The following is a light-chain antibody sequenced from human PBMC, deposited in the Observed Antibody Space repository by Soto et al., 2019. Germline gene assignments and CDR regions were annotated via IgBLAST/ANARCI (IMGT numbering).Light chain of an antibody. CDR1: QSISTW. J-gene: IGKJ1*01. CDR2: DAS. V-gene: IGKV1-5*01. CDR3: QQCYTYPWT. Sequence: DIPMTQSPSTLSASVGDRVTITCRASQSISTWLAWYQQKPGKAPKLLIYDASNLETGVPSTFSGSGSGTEFTLTISSLQPDDFATYYCQQCYTYPWTFGHGTKVEIK.